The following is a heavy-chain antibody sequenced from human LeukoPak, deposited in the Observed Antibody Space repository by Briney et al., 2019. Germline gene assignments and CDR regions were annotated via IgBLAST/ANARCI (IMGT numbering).Heavy chain of an antibody. Sequence: GRSLRLSCAASGFTFSSYGMHWVRQAPGKGLEWVAVIWYDGSNKYYADSVKGRFTISRDNSKNTPYLQMNSLRAEDTAVYYCARAMVPRGEGDYWGQGTLVTVSS. CDR2: IWYDGSNK. D-gene: IGHD3-16*01. CDR1: GFTFSSYG. V-gene: IGHV3-33*01. J-gene: IGHJ4*02. CDR3: ARAMVPRGEGDY.